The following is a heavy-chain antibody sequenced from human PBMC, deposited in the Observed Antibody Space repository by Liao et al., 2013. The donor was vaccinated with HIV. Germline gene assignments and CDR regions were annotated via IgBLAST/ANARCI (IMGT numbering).Heavy chain of an antibody. J-gene: IGHJ3*02. CDR3: VRALGGGETFDI. CDR1: GGSISSNSHY. V-gene: IGHV4-39*07. D-gene: IGHD3-16*01. Sequence: QVQLQESGPGLVKPSETLSLTCIVSGGSISSNSHYWGWIRQSPGKGLEWIGSIYYSGNTYYRSSLKSRVTMSLDTSKNQFSLKLSSVTAADTAVYYCVRALGGGETFDIWGQGTMVTIFS. CDR2: IYYSGNT.